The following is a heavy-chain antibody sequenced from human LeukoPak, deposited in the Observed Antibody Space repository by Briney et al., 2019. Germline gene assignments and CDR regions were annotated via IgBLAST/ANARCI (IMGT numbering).Heavy chain of an antibody. CDR3: AKAGGDSSGWFDY. V-gene: IGHV3-30*18. J-gene: IGHJ4*02. Sequence: GGPLRLSCAASGFAFSSYGMHWVRQAPGKGLEWVAVISYNGSNKYYADSVKGRFTISRDNSKNTLYLQMNSLRAEDTAVYYCAKAGGDSSGWFDYWGQGTLVTVSS. D-gene: IGHD6-19*01. CDR1: GFAFSSYG. CDR2: ISYNGSNK.